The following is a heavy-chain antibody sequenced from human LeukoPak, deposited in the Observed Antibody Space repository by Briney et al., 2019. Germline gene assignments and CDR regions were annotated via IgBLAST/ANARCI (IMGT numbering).Heavy chain of an antibody. V-gene: IGHV3-30*04. Sequence: AGGSLRLSCAASQFTFRAYPMHWVRQAPGKGLEWVAFISYDGTRKYSADSVKGRFTISRDNSKSTLYLQMRSLTAEDTAVYYCARDRGYNYAPFDSWGQGTLVTVSS. CDR3: ARDRGYNYAPFDS. CDR1: QFTFRAYP. CDR2: ISYDGTRK. J-gene: IGHJ4*02. D-gene: IGHD5-24*01.